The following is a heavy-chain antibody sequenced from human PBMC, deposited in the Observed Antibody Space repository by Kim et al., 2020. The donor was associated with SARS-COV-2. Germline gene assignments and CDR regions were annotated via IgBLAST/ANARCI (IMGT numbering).Heavy chain of an antibody. V-gene: IGHV3-48*02. J-gene: IGHJ6*02. Sequence: GGSLRLSCAVSGFTFSSYSMNWVRQAPGKGLEWVSYISSSSSTIYYADSVKGRFTISRDNAKNSLYLQMNSLRDEDTAVYYCARDSPADYYYYYGMDVWGQGTTVTVSS. CDR1: GFTFSSYS. CDR2: ISSSSSTI. CDR3: ARDSPADYYYYYGMDV.